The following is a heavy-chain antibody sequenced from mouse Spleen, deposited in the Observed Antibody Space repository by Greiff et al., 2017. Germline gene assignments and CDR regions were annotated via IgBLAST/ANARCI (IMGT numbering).Heavy chain of an antibody. J-gene: IGHJ4*01. CDR3: ARGGNYPLYAMDY. CDR1: GYTFTDYN. D-gene: IGHD2-1*01. CDR2: INPNNGGT. Sequence: VHVKQSGPELVKPGASVKMSCKASGYTFTDYNMHWVKQSHGKSLEWIGYINPNNGGTSYNQKFKGKATLTVNKSSSTAYMELRSLTSEDSAVYYCARGGNYPLYAMDYWGQGTSVTVSS. V-gene: IGHV1-22*01.